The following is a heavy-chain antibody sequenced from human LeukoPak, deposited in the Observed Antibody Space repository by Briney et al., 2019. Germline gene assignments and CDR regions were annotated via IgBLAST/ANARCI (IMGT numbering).Heavy chain of an antibody. CDR3: ARRGSGWVLSVDY. CDR2: INHSGST. Sequence: SETLSLTCAVYVGSFSGYYWSWIRHPPGKGLEWIGEINHSGSTNYNPSLKSRVTISVDTSKNQFSLKLSSVTAADTAVYYCARRGSGWVLSVDYWGQGTLVTVSS. D-gene: IGHD6-19*01. J-gene: IGHJ4*02. V-gene: IGHV4-34*01. CDR1: VGSFSGYY.